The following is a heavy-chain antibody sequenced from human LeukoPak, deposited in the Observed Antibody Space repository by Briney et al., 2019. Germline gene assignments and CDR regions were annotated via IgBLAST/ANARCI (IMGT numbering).Heavy chain of an antibody. V-gene: IGHV3-23*01. D-gene: IGHD6-19*01. J-gene: IGHJ4*02. CDR2: ISGSGGST. CDR3: AKDVYSSGWYYFDY. Sequence: GGSLRLSCAASGFTFSSYAMSWVRQAPGKGLEWVSAISGSGGSTYYADSVKGRFTISRDNSKNTLYLQMNSPRAEDTAVYYCAKDVYSSGWYYFDYWGQGTLVTVSS. CDR1: GFTFSSYA.